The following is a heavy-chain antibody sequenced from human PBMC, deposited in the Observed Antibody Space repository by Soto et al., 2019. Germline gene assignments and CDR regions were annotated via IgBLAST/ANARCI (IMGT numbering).Heavy chain of an antibody. V-gene: IGHV4-30-4*01. Sequence: VQLQESGPGLVRPSETLSLTCTVSGASISSGNFYWSWIRQPPGKGLEWIGYIYFSGRTSYSPSLKSRLTILYTSNNQFSLKLSSVTAADTAVYYCAHDSHGGNTYFDLWGQGALVTVSS. CDR3: AHDSHGGNTYFDL. J-gene: IGHJ4*02. D-gene: IGHD1-26*01. CDR1: GASISSGNFY. CDR2: IYFSGRT.